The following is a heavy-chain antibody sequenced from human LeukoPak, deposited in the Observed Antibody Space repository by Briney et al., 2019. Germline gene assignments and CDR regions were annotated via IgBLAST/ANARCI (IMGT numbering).Heavy chain of an antibody. V-gene: IGHV4-34*01. CDR3: ARVSSGWYQCYFDY. Sequence: SETLSLTCAVYGGSFSGYYWSWIRQPPGKGLEWIGEINHSGSTNYNPSLKSRVTISVDTSKNQFSLKLSSVTAADTAVYYCARVSSGWYQCYFDYWGQGTLVTVSS. CDR1: GGSFSGYY. CDR2: INHSGST. D-gene: IGHD6-19*01. J-gene: IGHJ4*02.